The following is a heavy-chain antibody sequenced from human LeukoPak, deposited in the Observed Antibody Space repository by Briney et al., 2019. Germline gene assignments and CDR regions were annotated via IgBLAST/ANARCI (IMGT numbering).Heavy chain of an antibody. CDR2: ISAYNGNT. D-gene: IGHD3-10*01. Sequence: ASVKVSCKASGYTFTGYYMHWVRQAPGQGLECMGWISAYNGNTNYARKLQGRVTMTTDTSTSTAYMELRSLRSDDTAVYYCARAGNYYTDYYYYYMDVWGKGTTVTISS. CDR1: GYTFTGYY. CDR3: ARAGNYYTDYYYYYMDV. V-gene: IGHV1-18*04. J-gene: IGHJ6*03.